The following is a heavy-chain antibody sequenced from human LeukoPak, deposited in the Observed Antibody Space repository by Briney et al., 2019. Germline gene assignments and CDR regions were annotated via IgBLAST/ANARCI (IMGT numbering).Heavy chain of an antibody. CDR2: ISSSSSYI. J-gene: IGHJ6*02. CDR1: GFTFSSYS. V-gene: IGHV3-21*01. CDR3: ARVRYSGSYYGMDV. Sequence: GGSLRLSCAASGFTFSSYSMNWVRQAPGKGLEWVSSISSSSSYIYYADSVKGRFTISRDSAKNSLYLQMNSLRAEDTAVYYCARVRYSGSYYGMDVWGQGTTVTVSS. D-gene: IGHD1-26*01.